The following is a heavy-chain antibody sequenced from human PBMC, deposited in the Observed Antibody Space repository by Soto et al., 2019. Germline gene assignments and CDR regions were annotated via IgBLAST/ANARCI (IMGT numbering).Heavy chain of an antibody. CDR3: AKDNCISTSCYRLYNWFDP. D-gene: IGHD2-2*01. V-gene: IGHV3-30*18. CDR1: GFTFSSYG. J-gene: IGHJ5*02. Sequence: PGGSLRLSCAASGFTFSSYGMHWVRQAPGKGLEWVAVISYDGSNKYYADSVRGRFTTSRDNSKNTLYLQMNSLRAEDTAVYYCAKDNCISTSCYRLYNWFDPWGQGTLVTVSS. CDR2: ISYDGSNK.